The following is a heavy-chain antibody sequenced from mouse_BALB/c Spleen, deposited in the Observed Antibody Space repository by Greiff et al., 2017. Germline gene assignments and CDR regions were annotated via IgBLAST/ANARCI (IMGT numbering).Heavy chain of an antibody. D-gene: IGHD1-1*01. Sequence: EVQGVESGGGLVQPGGSRKLSCAASGFTFSSFGMHWVRQAPEKGLEWVAYISSGSSTIYYADTVKGRFTISRDNPKNTLFLQMTSLRSEDTAMYYCARKGTTVHFDYWGQGTTLTVSS. CDR1: GFTFSSFG. J-gene: IGHJ2*01. CDR3: ARKGTTVHFDY. CDR2: ISSGSSTI. V-gene: IGHV5-17*02.